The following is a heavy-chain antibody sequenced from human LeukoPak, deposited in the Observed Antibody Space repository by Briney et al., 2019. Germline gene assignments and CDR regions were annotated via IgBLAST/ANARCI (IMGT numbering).Heavy chain of an antibody. CDR2: IRGSGGST. V-gene: IGHV3-23*01. CDR1: GFTLSSYA. J-gene: IGHJ4*02. CDR3: AKGYCSSTSCYALYYFDY. D-gene: IGHD2-2*01. Sequence: GGSLRLSCAASGFTLSSYALSSVRPAPGKGLEWVSSIRGSGGSTYYADSVKGRFTISRDNSKNTPYLQMTSLRAEDTAVYYCAKGYCSSTSCYALYYFDYWGQGTLVTVSS.